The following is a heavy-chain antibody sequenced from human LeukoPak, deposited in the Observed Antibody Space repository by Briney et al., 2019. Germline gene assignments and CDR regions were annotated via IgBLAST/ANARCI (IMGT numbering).Heavy chain of an antibody. J-gene: IGHJ4*02. CDR3: ARGSITIFGVVIDGYFDY. Sequence: SETLSLTCTVSGGSISSYYWSWIRQPPGKGLEWLGYIYYSGSTNYNPSLKSRVTISVDTSKNQFSLKLSSVTAADTAVYYCARGSITIFGVVIDGYFDYWGQGTLVTVSS. V-gene: IGHV4-59*01. CDR2: IYYSGST. D-gene: IGHD3-3*01. CDR1: GGSISSYY.